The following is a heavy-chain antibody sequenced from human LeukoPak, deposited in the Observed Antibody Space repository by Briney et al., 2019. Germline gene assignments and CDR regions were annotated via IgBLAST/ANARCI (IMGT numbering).Heavy chain of an antibody. V-gene: IGHV4-34*01. CDR1: GGSFSGYY. D-gene: IGHD3-22*01. Sequence: SETLSLTCAVYGGSFSGYYWSWIRQPPGKGLEWIGEINYSGSTNYNPSLKSRVTISVDTSKNQFSLKLSSVTAADTAVYYCAREGGSNYYDSSGYLQWGEGTLVTVSS. J-gene: IGHJ4*02. CDR2: INYSGST. CDR3: AREGGSNYYDSSGYLQ.